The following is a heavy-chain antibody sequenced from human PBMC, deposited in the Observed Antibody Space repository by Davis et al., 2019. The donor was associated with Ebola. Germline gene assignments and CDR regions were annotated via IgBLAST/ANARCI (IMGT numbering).Heavy chain of an antibody. Sequence: SETLSLTCTVSGGSITNNYWTWIRQPPGKGLEWIGEINHSGSTNYNPSLKSRVTISVDTSKNQFSLKLSSVTAADTAVYYCARGYSSGWYVWGQGTTVTVSS. CDR2: INHSGST. J-gene: IGHJ6*02. CDR3: ARGYSSGWYV. D-gene: IGHD6-19*01. CDR1: GGSITNNY. V-gene: IGHV4-34*01.